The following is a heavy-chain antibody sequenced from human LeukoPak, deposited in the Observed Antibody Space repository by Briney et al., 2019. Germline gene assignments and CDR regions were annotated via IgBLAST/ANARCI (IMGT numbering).Heavy chain of an antibody. CDR1: GGSISSYY. CDR3: ARCRDGYNFYYYYYMDV. CDR2: IYYSGST. J-gene: IGHJ6*03. Sequence: SETLSLTCTVSGGSISSYYWSWIRQPPGKGLEWIGYIYYSGSTNYNPSLKSRVTISVDTSKNQFSLKLSSVTAADTAVYYCARCRDGYNFYYYYYMDVWGKGTTVTISS. V-gene: IGHV4-59*01. D-gene: IGHD5-24*01.